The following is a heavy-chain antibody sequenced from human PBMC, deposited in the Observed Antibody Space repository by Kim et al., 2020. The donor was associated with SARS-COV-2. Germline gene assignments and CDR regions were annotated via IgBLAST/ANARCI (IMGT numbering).Heavy chain of an antibody. CDR2: ISHSGTT. J-gene: IGHJ4*02. D-gene: IGHD2-15*01. Sequence: SETLSLICNVSGYSISSDYYWGWIRQPPGRGLEWIGSISHSGTTYYKPSLKSRVTISIETSKNQFSLKLTFVTATDTAMYYCARAPEGYCNGGSCYSFGHWGQGTPVTVS. CDR1: GYSISSDYY. CDR3: ARAPEGYCNGGSCYSFGH. V-gene: IGHV4-38-2*02.